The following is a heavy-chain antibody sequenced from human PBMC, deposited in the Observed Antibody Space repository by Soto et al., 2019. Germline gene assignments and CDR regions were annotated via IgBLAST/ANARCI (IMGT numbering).Heavy chain of an antibody. CDR3: ARDRGAGTTFDY. J-gene: IGHJ4*02. D-gene: IGHD1-7*01. Sequence: QVQLVQSGAEVKKPGSSVKVSCKASGGTFSSYAISWVRQAPGQGLEWMGGIIPIFGTANYAQKFQGRVTITADESTSTADMERSSLRSEDTAVYDCARDRGAGTTFDYWGQGTLVTVSS. V-gene: IGHV1-69*01. CDR1: GGTFSSYA. CDR2: IIPIFGTA.